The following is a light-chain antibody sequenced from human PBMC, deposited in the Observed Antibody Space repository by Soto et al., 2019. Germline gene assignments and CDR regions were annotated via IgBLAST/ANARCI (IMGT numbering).Light chain of an antibody. V-gene: IGKV1-39*01. CDR2: AAS. CDR1: QSISSY. J-gene: IGKJ3*01. CDR3: QQSYSTPFT. Sequence: DIQMTQSPSSLSASEGDRVTITCRASQSISSYLNWYQQKPGKAPKLLIYAASSLQSGVPSRFSGSASGTDFTLTISSLQPEAFATYYCQQSYSTPFTFGPGTKVDIK.